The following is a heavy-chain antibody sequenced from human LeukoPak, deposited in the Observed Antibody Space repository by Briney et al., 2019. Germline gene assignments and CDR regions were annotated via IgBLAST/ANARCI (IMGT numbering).Heavy chain of an antibody. D-gene: IGHD2-15*01. Sequence: KASETLSLTCTVSGGSISSGGYYWSWIRQHPGKGLERIGYIYYSGSTYYNPSLKSRVTISVDTSKNQFSLKLSSVTAADTAVYYCARDRRYCSGGSCYSGAHYYYYGMDVWGQGTTVTVSS. J-gene: IGHJ6*02. CDR3: ARDRRYCSGGSCYSGAHYYYYGMDV. CDR1: GGSISSGGYY. CDR2: IYYSGST. V-gene: IGHV4-31*03.